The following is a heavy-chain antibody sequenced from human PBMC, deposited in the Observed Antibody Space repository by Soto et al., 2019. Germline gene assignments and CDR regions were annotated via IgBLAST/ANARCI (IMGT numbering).Heavy chain of an antibody. J-gene: IGHJ6*02. Sequence: GGSLRLSCAASGFTFNSYHMNWVRQAPGKGLEWVSSISGSLTYMYYADSVKGRFTISRDNVKNSLYPQMNSLRAEDTAVYYCARDRVGVASRPFGIDVWGQGTTVTVSS. CDR1: GFTFNSYH. CDR2: ISGSLTYM. V-gene: IGHV3-21*01. CDR3: ARDRVGVASRPFGIDV. D-gene: IGHD6-19*01.